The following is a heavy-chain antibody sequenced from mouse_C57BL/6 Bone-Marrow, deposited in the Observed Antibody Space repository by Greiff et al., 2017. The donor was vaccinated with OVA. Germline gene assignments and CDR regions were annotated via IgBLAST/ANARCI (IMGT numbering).Heavy chain of an antibody. Sequence: QVQLQQSGAELVRPGTSVKVSCKASGYAFTNYLIEWVKQRPGQGLEWIGVINPGSGGTNYNEKFKGKATLTADKTSSTAYMQLSSLTSEDSAVYFCARRGLRFYYVDYWGQGTTLTVSS. V-gene: IGHV1-54*01. D-gene: IGHD1-1*01. CDR2: INPGSGGT. J-gene: IGHJ2*01. CDR3: ARRGLRFYYVDY. CDR1: GYAFTNYL.